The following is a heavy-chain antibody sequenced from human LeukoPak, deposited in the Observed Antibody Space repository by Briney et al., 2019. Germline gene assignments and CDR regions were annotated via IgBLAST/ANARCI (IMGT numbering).Heavy chain of an antibody. CDR3: ARVGYDFLGYYYYYYMDV. D-gene: IGHD3-3*01. CDR2: ISYDGSNK. CDR1: GFTFSSYA. J-gene: IGHJ6*03. V-gene: IGHV3-30*01. Sequence: AGSLRLSCAASGFTFSSYAMHWVRQAPGKGLEWVAVISYDGSNKYYADSVKGRFTISRDNSKNTLYLQMNSLRAEDTAVYYCARVGYDFLGYYYYYYMDVWGKGTTVTVSS.